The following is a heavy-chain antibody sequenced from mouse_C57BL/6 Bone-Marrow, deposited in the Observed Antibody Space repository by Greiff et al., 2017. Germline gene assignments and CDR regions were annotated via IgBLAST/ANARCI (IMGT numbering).Heavy chain of an antibody. Sequence: VQLKQSGPGLVQPSQSLSITCTVSGFSLTSYGVHWVRQSPGKGLEWLGVIWSGGSTDYNAAFISRLSISKDNSKSQVFFKMNSLQADDTAIYYCARILITTVVANYAMDYWGQGTSVTVSS. J-gene: IGHJ4*01. V-gene: IGHV2-2*01. D-gene: IGHD1-1*01. CDR2: IWSGGST. CDR3: ARILITTVVANYAMDY. CDR1: GFSLTSYG.